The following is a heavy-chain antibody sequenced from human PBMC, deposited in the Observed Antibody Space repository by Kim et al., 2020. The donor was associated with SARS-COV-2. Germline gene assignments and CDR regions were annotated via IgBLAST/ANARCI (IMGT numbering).Heavy chain of an antibody. D-gene: IGHD3-10*01. J-gene: IGHJ6*02. CDR3: AKDYGSGSYYNYYYGMDV. Sequence: KGRFTSSRDNSKNTLYLQMNGLRAEDTAVYYCAKDYGSGSYYNYYYGMDVWGQGTTVTVSS. V-gene: IGHV3-23*01.